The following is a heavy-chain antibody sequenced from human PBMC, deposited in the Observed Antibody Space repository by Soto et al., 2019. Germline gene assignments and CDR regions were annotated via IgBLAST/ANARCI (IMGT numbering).Heavy chain of an antibody. CDR3: AREFYYDSSGYYPQDAFDI. D-gene: IGHD3-22*01. Sequence: TLSLTCTVSGGSISSGGYYWSWIRQHPGKGLEWIGYIYYSGSTYYNPSLKSRVTISVDTSKNQFSLKLSSVTAADTAVYYCAREFYYDSSGYYPQDAFDIWGQGTMVTVSS. V-gene: IGHV4-31*03. CDR2: IYYSGST. J-gene: IGHJ3*02. CDR1: GGSISSGGYY.